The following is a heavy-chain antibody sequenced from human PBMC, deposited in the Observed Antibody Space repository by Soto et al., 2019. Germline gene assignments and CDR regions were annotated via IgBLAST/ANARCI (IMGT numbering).Heavy chain of an antibody. Sequence: SETLSLTCTVSGGSISSYYWSWIRQPPGKGLEWIGYIYYSGSTSYNPSLKSRVTISVDTSKNQFSLKLSSVTAADTAVYYCARAQIDFWSGYSSWFDPWGQGTLVTVSS. D-gene: IGHD3-3*01. J-gene: IGHJ5*02. CDR3: ARAQIDFWSGYSSWFDP. CDR1: GGSISSYY. V-gene: IGHV4-59*01. CDR2: IYYSGST.